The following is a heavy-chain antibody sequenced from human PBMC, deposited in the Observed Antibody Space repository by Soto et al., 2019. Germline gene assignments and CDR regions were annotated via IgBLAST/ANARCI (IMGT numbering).Heavy chain of an antibody. V-gene: IGHV4-34*01. D-gene: IGHD3-10*01. CDR3: ARDLVHGAVGFDY. CDR1: GGSFSGYY. CDR2: INHSGST. Sequence: SETLSLTCAVYGGSFSGYYWSWSRQPPGKGLEWIGEINHSGSTNYNPSLKSRVTISVDTSKNQFSLKLSSVTAADTAVYYCARDLVHGAVGFDYWGQGTLVTVSS. J-gene: IGHJ4*02.